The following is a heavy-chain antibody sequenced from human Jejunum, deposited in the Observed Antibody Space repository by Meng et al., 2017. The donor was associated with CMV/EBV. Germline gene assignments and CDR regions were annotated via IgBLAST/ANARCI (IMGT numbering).Heavy chain of an antibody. CDR2: IIPILGTP. Sequence: SRGTFSSYTITWVRQAHGQGLEWMGRIIPILGTPNYAQRFQGRLTITADRSTNTVYMILSSLRSEDTAVYYCARDPQVVTTTPFFDYWGQGSLVTVSS. CDR1: RGTFSSYT. J-gene: IGHJ4*02. V-gene: IGHV1-69*08. D-gene: IGHD2-21*02. CDR3: ARDPQVVTTTPFFDY.